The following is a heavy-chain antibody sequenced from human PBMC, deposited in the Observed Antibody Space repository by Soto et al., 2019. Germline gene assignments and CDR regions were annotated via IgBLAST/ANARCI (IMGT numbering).Heavy chain of an antibody. CDR2: ISYDGNNK. Sequence: QVQLVESGGGVVQPGRSLRLSCAASGVIFSTYGMNCVRQAPGKGLEWLSVISYDGNNKYYADSVKGRFTISRDNSKNTLWLQMDSLRTEDTAVYYCAKDLLLTTITTVGDWGQGTLVTVSS. V-gene: IGHV3-30*18. J-gene: IGHJ4*02. D-gene: IGHD4-17*01. CDR1: GVIFSTYG. CDR3: AKDLLLTTITTVGD.